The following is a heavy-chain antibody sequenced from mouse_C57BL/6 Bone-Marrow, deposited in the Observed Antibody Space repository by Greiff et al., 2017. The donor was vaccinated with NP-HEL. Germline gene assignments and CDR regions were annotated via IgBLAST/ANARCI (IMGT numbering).Heavy chain of an antibody. V-gene: IGHV7-1*01. CDR3: ARDLYGSSYDWYFDV. CDR1: GFTFSDFY. J-gene: IGHJ1*03. CDR2: SRNKANDYTT. D-gene: IGHD1-1*01. Sequence: DVMLVESGGGLVQSGRSLRLSCATSGFTFSDFYMEWVRQAPGKGLEGIAASRNKANDYTTEYSASVKGLFIVSRDTSQSILYLQMNALRAEDTAIYYCARDLYGSSYDWYFDVWGTGTTVTVSS.